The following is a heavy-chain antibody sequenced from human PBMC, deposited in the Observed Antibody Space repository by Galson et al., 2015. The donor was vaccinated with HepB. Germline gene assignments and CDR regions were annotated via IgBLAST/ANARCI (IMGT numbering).Heavy chain of an antibody. CDR2: IRYDGSNK. CDR1: GFTFSSYG. Sequence: SLRLSCAASGFTFSSYGMHWVRQAPGKGLEWVAFIRYDGSNKYYADSVKGRFTISRDNSKNTLYLQMNSLRAEDTAVYYCAKDVFGDYYGSGGWGQGTLVTVSS. D-gene: IGHD3-10*01. V-gene: IGHV3-30*02. J-gene: IGHJ4*02. CDR3: AKDVFGDYYGSGG.